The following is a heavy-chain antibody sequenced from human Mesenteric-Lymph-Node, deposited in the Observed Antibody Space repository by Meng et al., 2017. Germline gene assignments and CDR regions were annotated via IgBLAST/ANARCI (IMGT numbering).Heavy chain of an antibody. CDR3: AEGTKPFDY. D-gene: IGHD2-2*01. V-gene: IGHV3-53*01. CDR1: GFTVSSNY. CDR2: IYSGGST. J-gene: IGHJ4*02. Sequence: GESLKISCAASGFTVSSNYMSWVRQAPGKGLEWVSVIYSGGSTYYADSVKGRFTISRHNSKNTLYLQMNSLRAEDTAVYYCAEGTKPFDYWGQGTLVTVSS.